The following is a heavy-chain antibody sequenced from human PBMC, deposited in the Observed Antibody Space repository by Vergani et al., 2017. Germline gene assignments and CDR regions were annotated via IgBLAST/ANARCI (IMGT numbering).Heavy chain of an antibody. CDR2: IYYSGST. J-gene: IGHJ4*02. CDR3: ARVGGGPFFDY. V-gene: IGHV4-59*01. Sequence: QVQLQESGPGLVKPSETLSLTCTVSGGSISSYSWSWIRQPPGKGLEWIGYIYYSGSTNYNPSLKSRVTISVDTSKNQFSLKLSSVTAADTAVYYCARVGGGPFFDYWGQGTLVTVSS. CDR1: GGSISSYS. D-gene: IGHD3-16*01.